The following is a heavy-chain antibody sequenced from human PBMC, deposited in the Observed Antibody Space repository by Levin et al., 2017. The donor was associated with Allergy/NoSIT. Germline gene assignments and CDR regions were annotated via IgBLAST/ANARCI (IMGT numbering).Heavy chain of an antibody. V-gene: IGHV4-34*01. D-gene: IGHD6-19*01. J-gene: IGHJ4*02. CDR1: GGSFSGYY. CDR3: ARGAAQGRLGLTRNDY. Sequence: AGGSLRLSCAVYGGSFSGYYWSWIRQPPGKGLEWIGEINHSGSTNYNPSLKSRVTISVDTSKNQFSLKLSSVTAADTAVYYCARGAAQGRLGLTRNDYWGQGTLVTVSS. CDR2: INHSGST.